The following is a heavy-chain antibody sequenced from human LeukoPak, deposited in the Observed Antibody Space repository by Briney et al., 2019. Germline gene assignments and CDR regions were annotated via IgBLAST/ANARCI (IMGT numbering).Heavy chain of an antibody. D-gene: IGHD6-13*01. CDR1: GYTFTGYY. CDR3: ATDSEYSSSWPFDY. CDR2: FDPEDGET. J-gene: IGHJ4*02. Sequence: ASVKVSCKASGYTFTGYYMHWVRQAPGKGLEWMGGFDPEDGETIYAQKFQGRVTMTEDTSTDTAYMELSSLRSEDTAVYYCATDSEYSSSWPFDYWGQGTLVTVSS. V-gene: IGHV1-24*01.